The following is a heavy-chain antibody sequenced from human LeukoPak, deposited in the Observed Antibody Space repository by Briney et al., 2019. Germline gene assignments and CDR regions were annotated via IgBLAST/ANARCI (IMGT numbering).Heavy chain of an antibody. Sequence: GGSLRLSCAASGFTFTTYWMGWVRQAPGKGLEWVANIKQDGTEKYYVDSVKGRSTISRDNSKNTVYLQMNSLRAEDTAVYYCAKITGSITAVDSFDSWGQGTLVTVSS. D-gene: IGHD3-16*01. J-gene: IGHJ4*02. CDR3: AKITGSITAVDSFDS. CDR1: GFTFTTYW. V-gene: IGHV3-7*01. CDR2: IKQDGTEK.